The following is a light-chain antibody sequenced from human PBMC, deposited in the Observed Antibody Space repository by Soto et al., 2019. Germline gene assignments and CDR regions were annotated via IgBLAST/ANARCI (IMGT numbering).Light chain of an antibody. CDR3: HQYYSYPFT. Sequence: DIQMTQSPSTLSASVGDSVTITCRATQSFSNYLAWFQPKPGKAPKLMIYKTSSLQSGVPSRFSGSGSGTEFTLSISSRQPGDFATYYCHQYYSYPFTFGQGTKLEIK. CDR1: QSFSNY. V-gene: IGKV1-5*03. J-gene: IGKJ2*01. CDR2: KTS.